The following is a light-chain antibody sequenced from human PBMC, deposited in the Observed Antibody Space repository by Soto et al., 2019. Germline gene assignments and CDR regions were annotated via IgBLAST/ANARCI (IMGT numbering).Light chain of an antibody. CDR2: EVT. Sequence: QSVLTQPPSASGSPGQSVTIPCTGTSSDVGVYNHVSWYQQHPGKAPKLMIFEVTKRPSGVPDRFSGSKSGNTASLTVSGLQAEDEADYYCSSYAGSNSYVFGTGTKVTVL. CDR1: SSDVGVYNH. CDR3: SSYAGSNSYV. J-gene: IGLJ1*01. V-gene: IGLV2-8*01.